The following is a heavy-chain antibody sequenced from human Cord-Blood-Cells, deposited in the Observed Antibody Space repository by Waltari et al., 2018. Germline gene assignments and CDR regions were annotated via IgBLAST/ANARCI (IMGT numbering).Heavy chain of an antibody. CDR2: INPNSGGT. CDR3: ARSRCTNGVCYSCMDV. V-gene: IGHV1-2*04. D-gene: IGHD2-8*01. Sequence: QVQLVQSGAEVKKPGASVKVSCKASGYTFTGYYMHWVRQAPGQGLEWMGWINPNSGGTNYAQKFQGWVTMTRDTSISTAYMELSRVGSDDTAVYYCARSRCTNGVCYSCMDVWGPGTTVTVSS. J-gene: IGHJ6*02. CDR1: GYTFTGYY.